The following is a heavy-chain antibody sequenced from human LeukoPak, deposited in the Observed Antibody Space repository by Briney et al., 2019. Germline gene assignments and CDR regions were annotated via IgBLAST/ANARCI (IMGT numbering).Heavy chain of an antibody. V-gene: IGHV4-34*01. D-gene: IGHD5-18*01. Sequence: SETLSLTCAVYGGSLSGYYWSWIPQPPGKGLEWSGEINHSGSTNYNPSLKSRVTISVDTSKNQFSLKLSSVTAADTAVYYCARVGTWIQLWYSSSYFDYWGQGTLVTVSS. CDR1: GGSLSGYY. CDR3: ARVGTWIQLWYSSSYFDY. J-gene: IGHJ4*02. CDR2: INHSGST.